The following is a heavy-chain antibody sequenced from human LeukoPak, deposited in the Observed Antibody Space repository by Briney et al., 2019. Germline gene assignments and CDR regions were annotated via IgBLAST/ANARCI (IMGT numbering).Heavy chain of an antibody. V-gene: IGHV1-69*04. CDR1: GGTFSSYT. Sequence: GSSVKVSCKASGGTFSSYTISWVRQAPGQGLEWMGRIIPILGIANYAQKFQGRVTTTADKSTSTAYMELSSLRSQATAVYYCAREVGYCSSTSCYTPRPDFDYWGQGTLVTVSS. J-gene: IGHJ4*02. CDR3: AREVGYCSSTSCYTPRPDFDY. D-gene: IGHD2-2*02. CDR2: IIPILGIA.